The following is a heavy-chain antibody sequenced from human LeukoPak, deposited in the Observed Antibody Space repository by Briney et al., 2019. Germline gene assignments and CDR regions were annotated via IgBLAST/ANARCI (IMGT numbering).Heavy chain of an antibody. D-gene: IGHD2-2*01. CDR1: GFTFSSYG. CDR3: ARSPGVYCSTTSCYSFTLDY. V-gene: IGHV3-30*03. J-gene: IGHJ4*02. Sequence: TGGSLRLSCAASGFTFSSYGMHWVRQAPGKGLEWVAVISYDGSNRYYADSVKGRLTISRDNSKNTLFLQMNSLRAEDTAVYYRARSPGVYCSTTSCYSFTLDYWGQGTLVTVSS. CDR2: ISYDGSNR.